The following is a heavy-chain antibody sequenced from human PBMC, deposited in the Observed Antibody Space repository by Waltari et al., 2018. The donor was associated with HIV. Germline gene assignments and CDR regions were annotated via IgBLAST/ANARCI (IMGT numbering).Heavy chain of an antibody. D-gene: IGHD4-17*01. Sequence: KQWGAGLLKPADTLSLTCAVYGGSFSGYFWTWIRQSPGKGLEWIGEVDHAGKTHNNPSLKVRITLSSDKSKNQFSLKLTSVTAADTAIYFCARAGRRHGDHWEYYLDFWGRGTQVIVSP. CDR2: VDHAGKT. V-gene: IGHV4-34*02. CDR3: ARAGRRHGDHWEYYLDF. CDR1: GGSFSGYF. J-gene: IGHJ4*02.